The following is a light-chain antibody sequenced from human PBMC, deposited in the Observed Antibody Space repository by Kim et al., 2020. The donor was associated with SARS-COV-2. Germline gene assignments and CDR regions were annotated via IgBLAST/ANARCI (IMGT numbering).Light chain of an antibody. V-gene: IGLV3-21*04. CDR1: NIGSKS. CDR3: QVWDSSSDHPYV. CDR2: YDS. Sequence: PGKTARITCGGTNIGSKSAHWYQQKPGQAPVLVIYYDSDRPSGIPERFSGSNSGNTATLTISRVEAGDEADYYCQVWDSSSDHPYVFGTGTKVTVL. J-gene: IGLJ1*01.